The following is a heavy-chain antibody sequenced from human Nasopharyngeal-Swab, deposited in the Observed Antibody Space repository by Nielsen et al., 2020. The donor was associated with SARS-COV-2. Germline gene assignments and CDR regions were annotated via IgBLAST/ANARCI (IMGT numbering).Heavy chain of an antibody. CDR1: GYTFTSYY. V-gene: IGHV1-46*01. D-gene: IGHD3-3*01. CDR3: ARDPSITIFGVVIMDY. J-gene: IGHJ4*02. CDR2: INPSGGST. Sequence: ASVKVSCKASGYTFTSYYMHWVRQAPGQGLEWMGIINPSGGSTSYAQKFQGRVTMTRDTSTSTVYMELSSLRSEDTAVYYCARDPSITIFGVVIMDYWGQGTLVTVSS.